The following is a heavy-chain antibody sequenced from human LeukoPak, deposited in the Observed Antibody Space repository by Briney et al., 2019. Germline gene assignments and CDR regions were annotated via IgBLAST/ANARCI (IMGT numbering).Heavy chain of an antibody. CDR3: ARGMLTLDY. CDR1: GYTFTSYA. D-gene: IGHD2-8*01. CDR2: INAGNGNT. V-gene: IGHV1-3*01. J-gene: IGHJ4*02. Sequence: ASVKVSCKASGYTFTSYAMHWVRQAPGQRLEWMGWINAGNGNTKYPQKFQGRVTITRDTSASTAYMELSSLRSEDTAVYYCARGMLTLDYWGQGTLVTVSS.